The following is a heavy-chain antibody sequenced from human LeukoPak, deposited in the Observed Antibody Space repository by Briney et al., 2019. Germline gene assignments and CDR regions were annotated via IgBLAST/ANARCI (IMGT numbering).Heavy chain of an antibody. V-gene: IGHV5-51*01. CDR3: ARLGVAVAGTKYFQH. D-gene: IGHD6-19*01. J-gene: IGHJ1*01. CDR1: GYSFTSYW. CDR2: IYPGDSDT. Sequence: GESLKISCKGSGYSFTSYWIGWVRQMSGKGLEWMGIIYPGDSDTRYSPSFQGQVTISADKSISTAYLQWSSLRASDTAMYYCARLGVAVAGTKYFQHWGQGTLVTVSS.